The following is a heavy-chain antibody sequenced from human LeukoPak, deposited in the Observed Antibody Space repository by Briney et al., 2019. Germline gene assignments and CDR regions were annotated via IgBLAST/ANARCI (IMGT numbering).Heavy chain of an antibody. J-gene: IGHJ4*02. CDR3: AKVPAYSSGWYFDY. V-gene: IGHV3-23*01. Sequence: PGGSLRLSCAASGFTFSSYAMSWVRQAPGKGLEWVSAISGSGGSTYYADSVKGRFTISRDNSKNTLYLQMNSLRAEDTAAYYCAKVPAYSSGWYFDYWGQGTLVTVSS. CDR2: ISGSGGST. CDR1: GFTFSSYA. D-gene: IGHD6-19*01.